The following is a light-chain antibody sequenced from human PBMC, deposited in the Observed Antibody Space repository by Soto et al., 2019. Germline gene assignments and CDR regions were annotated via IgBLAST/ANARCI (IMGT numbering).Light chain of an antibody. CDR2: GAS. J-gene: IGKJ5*01. CDR1: QSVNSR. Sequence: ELVLTQSPGTLALSPGERATLSCRASQSVNSRLAWYQHKPGQAPRLLISGASNRASGIPARFSGWGSGTDFTLTISRVDPAEFAGYYCQRWSSWPPSITFGQGTRLEIK. V-gene: IGKV3-11*01. CDR3: QRWSSWPPSIT.